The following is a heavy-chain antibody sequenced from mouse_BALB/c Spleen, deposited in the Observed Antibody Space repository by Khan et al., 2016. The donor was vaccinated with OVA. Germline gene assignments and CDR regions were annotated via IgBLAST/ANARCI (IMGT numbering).Heavy chain of an antibody. CDR1: GYSFTGYF. V-gene: IGHV1-20*02. Sequence: VQLQQSGPELVKPGASVKISCKASGYSFTGYFMNWVMQSHGKSHEWIGRINPTIGETLYNQSFKDKATLTVDESSSTAHMELRSLASEDSAVFYCARIYRSDFDYWGQGTTLTVSS. CDR3: ARIYRSDFDY. J-gene: IGHJ2*01. D-gene: IGHD1-1*01. CDR2: INPTIGET.